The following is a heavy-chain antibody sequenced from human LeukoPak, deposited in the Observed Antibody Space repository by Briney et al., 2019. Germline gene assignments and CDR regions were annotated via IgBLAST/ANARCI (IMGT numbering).Heavy chain of an antibody. CDR2: INPSGGST. CDR3: AREGAQVGYDSSAYYYRGFDY. CDR1: GYTFTNYY. J-gene: IGHJ4*02. Sequence: ASVKVSCKASGYTFTNYYIHWVRQAPGQGLEWMGIINPSGGSTTYAQKFQGRVTMTRDTSTSTVYMELSSLTSEDTAVYYCAREGAQVGYDSSAYYYRGFDYWGQGTLVTVSS. V-gene: IGHV1-46*01. D-gene: IGHD3-22*01.